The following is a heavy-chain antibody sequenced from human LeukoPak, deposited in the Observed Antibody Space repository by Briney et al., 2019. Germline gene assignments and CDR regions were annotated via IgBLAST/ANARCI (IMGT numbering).Heavy chain of an antibody. J-gene: IGHJ4*02. CDR2: IYTSGST. CDR3: ARARGGSGSYGHFDS. D-gene: IGHD1-26*01. Sequence: KPSETLSLTWTVSGDSISGYYWTWIRQPAGKGLEWIGRIYTSGSTNYNPSLKSRVTMSVDTSKNQFSLKMSSLTAADTAMYYCARARGGSGSYGHFDSWGQGTLVTVSS. CDR1: GDSISGYY. V-gene: IGHV4-4*07.